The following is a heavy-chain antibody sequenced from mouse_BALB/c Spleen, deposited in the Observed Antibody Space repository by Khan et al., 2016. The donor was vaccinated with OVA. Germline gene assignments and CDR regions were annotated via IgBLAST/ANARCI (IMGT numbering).Heavy chain of an antibody. CDR3: AMSWAMDY. V-gene: IGHV5-15*02. J-gene: IGHJ4*01. CDR2: ISSLAYSI. CDR1: GFTFSDYG. Sequence: EVQLVESGGGLVQPGGSRKLSCAASGFTFSDYGLAWVRQAPGKGPEWVAFISSLAYSIYYADTVTGRFTISRENAKNNLYLEMRSLRSDGTAVYYCAMSWAMDYWGQGTSVTVSS.